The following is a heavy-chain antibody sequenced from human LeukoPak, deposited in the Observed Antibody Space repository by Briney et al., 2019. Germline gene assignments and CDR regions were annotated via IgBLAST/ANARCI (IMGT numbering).Heavy chain of an antibody. CDR1: GFTFSSYA. CDR2: ISYDGSNK. Sequence: GGALRLSCAASGFTFSSYAMHWVRQAPGKGLGRGGVISYDGSNKYYADSVKGRFTISRDNYKNTLYLQMNSLRAEDKAVYYCARDLMYYDSSGYADYWGQGTLVTVSS. D-gene: IGHD3-22*01. V-gene: IGHV3-30-3*01. J-gene: IGHJ4*02. CDR3: ARDLMYYDSSGYADY.